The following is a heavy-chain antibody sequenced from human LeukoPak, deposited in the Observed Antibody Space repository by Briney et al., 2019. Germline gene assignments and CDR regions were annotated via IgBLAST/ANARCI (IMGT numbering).Heavy chain of an antibody. D-gene: IGHD1-26*01. J-gene: IGHJ4*02. Sequence: EASVKVSCKASGGTFSSYAISWVRQARGQRLEWIGWIVVGSGNTNYAQKFQERVTITRDMSTSTAYMELSSLRSEDTAVYYCAAVSWELQPGGFDYWGQGTLVTVSS. CDR1: GGTFSSYA. V-gene: IGHV1-58*02. CDR2: IVVGSGNT. CDR3: AAVSWELQPGGFDY.